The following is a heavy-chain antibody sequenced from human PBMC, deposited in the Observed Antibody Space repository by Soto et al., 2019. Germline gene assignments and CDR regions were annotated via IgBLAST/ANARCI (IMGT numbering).Heavy chain of an antibody. Sequence: EVQLVESGGGLVQPGGSLRLSCAASGFTFSSYSMNWVRQAPGKGLEWVSYISSSSSTIYYADSVKGRFTISRDNAKNSLYLQMNSLRAEDTAVYYCARDLKYYDILTGYYHLYYFDYWGQGTLVTVSS. CDR2: ISSSSSTI. J-gene: IGHJ4*02. CDR1: GFTFSSYS. V-gene: IGHV3-48*01. D-gene: IGHD3-9*01. CDR3: ARDLKYYDILTGYYHLYYFDY.